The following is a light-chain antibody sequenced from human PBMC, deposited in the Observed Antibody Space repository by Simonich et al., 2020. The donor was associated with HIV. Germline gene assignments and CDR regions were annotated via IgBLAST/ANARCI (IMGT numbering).Light chain of an antibody. Sequence: IQLTQSPSSLSASVGERVTITCRASQSISTWLAWYQQKPGKAPKLLIYTASNLQSGVPSRFSGSGSGTEFTLTISSLQPDDFATYYCQQYNTFPLTFGQGTRLEI. CDR2: TAS. V-gene: IGKV1-5*03. CDR1: QSISTW. CDR3: QQYNTFPLT. J-gene: IGKJ5*01.